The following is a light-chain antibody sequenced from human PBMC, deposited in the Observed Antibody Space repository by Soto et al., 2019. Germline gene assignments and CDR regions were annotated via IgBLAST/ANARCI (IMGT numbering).Light chain of an antibody. J-gene: IGKJ2*01. V-gene: IGKV3-11*01. CDR1: QSVSIN. CDR2: DAS. CDR3: QQRSKWLYT. Sequence: EIVLTQSPATLSLSPGERATLSCRASQSVSINLAWYQQKPGQAPRLLIYDASNRATGIPARFSGGGSGTDFTLTISSLEPEDVAVYYCQQRSKWLYTFGQGTKLQIK.